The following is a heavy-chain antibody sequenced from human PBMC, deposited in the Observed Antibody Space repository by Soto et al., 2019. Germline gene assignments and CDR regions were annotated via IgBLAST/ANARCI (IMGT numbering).Heavy chain of an antibody. D-gene: IGHD4-4*01. CDR2: IWYDGSNK. CDR3: ARLTGDSNYVGY. V-gene: IGHV3-33*01. J-gene: IGHJ4*02. CDR1: GFTFSSYG. Sequence: GGSLRLSCAASGFTFSSYGMHWVRQAPGKGLEWVAVIWYDGSNKYYADSVKGRFTISRDNSKNTLYLQMNSLRAEDTAVYYCARLTGDSNYVGYWGQGTLVTVSS.